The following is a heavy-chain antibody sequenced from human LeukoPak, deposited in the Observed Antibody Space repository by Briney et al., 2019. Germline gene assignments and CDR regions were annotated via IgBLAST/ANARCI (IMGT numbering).Heavy chain of an antibody. D-gene: IGHD3-3*01. CDR3: ARDMNPYDFWSGYLVPSYYYYGMDV. Sequence: GGSLRLSCAASGFTFSSYGMHWVRQAPGKGLEWVAVIWYDGSNKYYADSVKGRFTISRDNSKNTLYLQMNSLRAEDTAVYYCARDMNPYDFWSGYLVPSYYYYGMDVWGQGTTVTVSS. CDR1: GFTFSSYG. J-gene: IGHJ6*02. CDR2: IWYDGSNK. V-gene: IGHV3-33*01.